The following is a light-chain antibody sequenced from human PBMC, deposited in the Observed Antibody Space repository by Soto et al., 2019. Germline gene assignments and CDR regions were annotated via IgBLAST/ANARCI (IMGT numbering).Light chain of an antibody. Sequence: DIPMTQSPSSLSASVGDRVTITCRASQGINNYVAWYQQKPGKPPKLLIYAASTLQSGVPSRFSGSGSGTDFTLTINSLQPEDVETYSCQEYSSVPVFGPGTKVDIK. J-gene: IGKJ3*01. V-gene: IGKV1-27*01. CDR3: QEYSSVPV. CDR1: QGINNY. CDR2: AAS.